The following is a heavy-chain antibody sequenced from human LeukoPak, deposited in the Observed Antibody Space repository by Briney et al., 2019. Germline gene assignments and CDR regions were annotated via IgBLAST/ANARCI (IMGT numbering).Heavy chain of an antibody. Sequence: PSQTLSLTCTVSGGSISSGDYYWSWIRQPPGKGLEWIGYIYYSGSTYYNPSLKTRVIISVDTSKNQFSLKLSSVTAADTAVYFCASPRGDDSGGYYTWYFHHWGQGILVTVSS. D-gene: IGHD3-22*01. J-gene: IGHJ1*01. V-gene: IGHV4-30-4*01. CDR2: IYYSGST. CDR3: ASPRGDDSGGYYTWYFHH. CDR1: GGSISSGDYY.